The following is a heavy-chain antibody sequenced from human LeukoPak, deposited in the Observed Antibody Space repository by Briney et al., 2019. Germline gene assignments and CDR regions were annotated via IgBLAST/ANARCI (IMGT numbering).Heavy chain of an antibody. CDR1: GGSMSSGGYY. D-gene: IGHD3-16*01. V-gene: IGHV2-5*01. Sequence: TLSLTCTVSGGSMSSGGYYWSWIRQPPGKALEWLALIYWNDDKRYSPSLKSRLTITKDTSKNQVVLTMTNMDPVDTATYYCAHRLPLYYFDYWGQGTLVTVSS. CDR3: AHRLPLYYFDY. J-gene: IGHJ4*02. CDR2: IYWNDDK.